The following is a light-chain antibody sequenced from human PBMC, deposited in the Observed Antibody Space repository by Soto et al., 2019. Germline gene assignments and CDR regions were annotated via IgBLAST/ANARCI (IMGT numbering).Light chain of an antibody. J-gene: IGKJ2*01. CDR3: QQSYSAPPWT. V-gene: IGKV1-39*01. CDR2: AAS. Sequence: DIQMTQSPSSLSASVGDTVTITCRASRSITTYLNWYQQKPGKAPTLLIYAASSLQSGVPSRFSGSGSGTDFTLTISSLQPEDFATYYCQQSYSAPPWTFGKGTKLEIK. CDR1: RSITTY.